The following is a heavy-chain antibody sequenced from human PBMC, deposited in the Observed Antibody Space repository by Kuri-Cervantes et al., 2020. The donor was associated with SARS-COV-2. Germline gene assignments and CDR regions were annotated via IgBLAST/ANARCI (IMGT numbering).Heavy chain of an antibody. D-gene: IGHD2-15*01. CDR2: IRYDGSNK. Sequence: GGSLRLSCAASGFTFSSYGTHWVRQAPGKGLEWVAFIRYDGSNKYYADSVKGRFTISRDNSKNTLYLQMNSLRAEDTAVYYCAKDLGYCGGGSCYADYFDYWGQGTLVTVSS. CDR1: GFTFSSYG. CDR3: AKDLGYCGGGSCYADYFDY. V-gene: IGHV3-30*02. J-gene: IGHJ4*02.